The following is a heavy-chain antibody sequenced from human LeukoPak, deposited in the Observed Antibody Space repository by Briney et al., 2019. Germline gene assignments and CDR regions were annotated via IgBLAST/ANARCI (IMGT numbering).Heavy chain of an antibody. Sequence: SSETLSLTCAVYGGSFSGYYWSWIRQPPGKGLEWIGEINHSGSTNYNPSLKSRVTMSVDTSKNQFSLKLSSVTAADTAVYYCARTDYVWGSSLDYWGQGTLVTVSS. D-gene: IGHD3-16*01. V-gene: IGHV4-34*01. CDR2: INHSGST. J-gene: IGHJ4*02. CDR3: ARTDYVWGSSLDY. CDR1: GGSFSGYY.